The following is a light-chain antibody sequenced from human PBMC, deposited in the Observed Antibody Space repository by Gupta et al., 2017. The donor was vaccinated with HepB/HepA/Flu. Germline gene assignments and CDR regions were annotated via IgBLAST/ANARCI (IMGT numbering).Light chain of an antibody. CDR3: QVWDGDSDHYV. Sequence: YVLTQTPSVSVAPGKTAPITCGENNIGSKSVHWYQQKPGQAPVLVVYDDRDRPLGIPERFSGSNSGNTATLTITRVEAGDEADYYCQVWDGDSDHYVFGTGTKVTVL. CDR1: NIGSKS. J-gene: IGLJ1*01. V-gene: IGLV3-21*03. CDR2: DDR.